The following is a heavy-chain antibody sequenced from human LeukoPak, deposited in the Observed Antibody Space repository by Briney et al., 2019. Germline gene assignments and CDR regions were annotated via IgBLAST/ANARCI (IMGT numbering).Heavy chain of an antibody. D-gene: IGHD3-10*01. V-gene: IGHV3-30*18. Sequence: GGSLRLSCAASGFTFSSYGMHWVRQAPGKGLEWVAVISYDGSNKYYADSVKGRFTISRDNSKNTLYLQMNSLRAEDTAVYYCAKDLGTMVRGVIITWYAFDIWGQGTMVTVSS. CDR1: GFTFSSYG. CDR3: AKDLGTMVRGVIITWYAFDI. CDR2: ISYDGSNK. J-gene: IGHJ3*02.